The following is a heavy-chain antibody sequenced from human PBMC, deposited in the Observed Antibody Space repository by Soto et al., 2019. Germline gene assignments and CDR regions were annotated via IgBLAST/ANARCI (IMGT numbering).Heavy chain of an antibody. CDR2: ITGGGGDT. J-gene: IGHJ4*02. CDR1: GFTFSDYA. V-gene: IGHV3-23*01. D-gene: IGHD1-26*01. CDR3: AKGSSNSRPYYFDY. Sequence: GGSLRLSCAASGFTFSDYAMGWVRQAPGKGLEWFSAITGGGGDTYYADSVQGRFTTSRDNSKNTLDLQMNNLRADDTAVYYCAKGSSNSRPYYFDYWGQGTLVTVSS.